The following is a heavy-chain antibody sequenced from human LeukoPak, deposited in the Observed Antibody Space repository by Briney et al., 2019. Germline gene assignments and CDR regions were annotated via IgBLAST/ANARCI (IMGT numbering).Heavy chain of an antibody. Sequence: GASVRVSCKASGGTFSSYAISWVRQAPGQGLEWMGGIIPIFGTANYAQKFQGRVTITADKSTSTAYMELRSLRSDDTAVYYCARGGRRRGYSGSSDPEYFQHWGQGTLVTVSS. D-gene: IGHD6-6*01. J-gene: IGHJ1*01. CDR2: IIPIFGTA. CDR1: GGTFSSYA. V-gene: IGHV1-69*06. CDR3: ARGGRRRGYSGSSDPEYFQH.